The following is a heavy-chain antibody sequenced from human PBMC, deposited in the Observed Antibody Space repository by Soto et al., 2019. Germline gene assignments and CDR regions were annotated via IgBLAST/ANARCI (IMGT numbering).Heavy chain of an antibody. Sequence: SETLSLTCTVSGGSISSYYWSWIRQPPGKGLEWIGYIYYSGSTNYNPSLKSRVTISVDTSKNQFSLKLSSVTAADTAVYYCARKSNYYDSSGYSAKWEDRHDWFDPWGQGTLVTVSS. D-gene: IGHD3-22*01. CDR2: IYYSGST. CDR1: GGSISSYY. CDR3: ARKSNYYDSSGYSAKWEDRHDWFDP. V-gene: IGHV4-59*01. J-gene: IGHJ5*02.